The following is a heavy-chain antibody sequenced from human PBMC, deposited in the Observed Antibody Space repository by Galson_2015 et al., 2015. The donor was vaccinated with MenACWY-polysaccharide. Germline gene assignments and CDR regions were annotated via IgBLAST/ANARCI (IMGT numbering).Heavy chain of an antibody. CDR3: AKAYIVVTTRSAFDI. Sequence: SLRLSCAASGFTFDDYAMHWVRQAPGKGLEWVSGISWKSGNIGYADSVKGRFTISRDNAKNSLYLQMNSLRAEDTALYYCAKAYIVVTTRSAFDIWGQGTMVTVSS. V-gene: IGHV3-9*01. D-gene: IGHD2-21*01. J-gene: IGHJ3*02. CDR2: ISWKSGNI. CDR1: GFTFDDYA.